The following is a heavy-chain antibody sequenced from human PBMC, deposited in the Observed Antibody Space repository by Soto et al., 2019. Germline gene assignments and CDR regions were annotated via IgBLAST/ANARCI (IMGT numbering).Heavy chain of an antibody. D-gene: IGHD2-2*01. CDR2: ISGSGDST. V-gene: IGHV3-23*01. CDR3: AKDRTKSHPDYYYYYYMDV. CDR1: GFTFSSYA. Sequence: GGSLRLSCAASGFTFSSYAMSWVRQAPGKGLEWVSAISGSGDSTYYADSVKGRFTISRDNSKNTLYLQMNSLRAEDTPVYYCAKDRTKSHPDYYYYYYMDVWGKGTTVTVSS. J-gene: IGHJ6*03.